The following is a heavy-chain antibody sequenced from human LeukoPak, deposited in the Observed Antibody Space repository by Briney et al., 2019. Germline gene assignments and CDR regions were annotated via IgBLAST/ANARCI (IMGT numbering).Heavy chain of an antibody. D-gene: IGHD3-10*01. Sequence: SETLSLTCAVYGGSFSGYYWTWIRQPPGKGLEWIGEINHSGSTNYNLSLKSRVTISVDTSKNQFSLKLSSVTAADTAVYYCAREVLLWFGELPHPYYFDYWGQGTLVTVSS. J-gene: IGHJ4*02. CDR3: AREVLLWFGELPHPYYFDY. CDR1: GGSFSGYY. CDR2: INHSGST. V-gene: IGHV4-34*01.